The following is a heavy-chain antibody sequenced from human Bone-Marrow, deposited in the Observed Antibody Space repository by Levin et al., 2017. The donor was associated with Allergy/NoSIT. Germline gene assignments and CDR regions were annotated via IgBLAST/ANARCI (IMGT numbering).Heavy chain of an antibody. J-gene: IGHJ4*02. CDR1: GFTFSGYW. V-gene: IGHV3-74*01. D-gene: IGHD2-15*01. Sequence: GGSLRLSCAASGFTFSGYWMHWVRQAPGKGLVWVSRISGDGSSITYADSVKGRFTISRDNAKNTLSLQMNSLRAEDTAVYYCARVGCSGGSCIDYWGQGTLVTVSS. CDR3: ARVGCSGGSCIDY. CDR2: ISGDGSSI.